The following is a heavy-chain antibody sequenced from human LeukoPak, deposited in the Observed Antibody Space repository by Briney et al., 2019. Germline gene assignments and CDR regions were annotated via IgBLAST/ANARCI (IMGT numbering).Heavy chain of an antibody. CDR3: ASGSGWTFVY. CDR2: IKEDGSEE. D-gene: IGHD6-19*01. V-gene: IGHV3-7*01. Sequence: GGSLRLSCAASRFTFSTRWMNWVRQAPGKGLEWVAIIKEDGSEELYVDSVKGRFTISRDNAKNSLYLQMNNLRAEDTAVYYCASGSGWTFVYWGQGTQVTVSS. J-gene: IGHJ4*02. CDR1: RFTFSTRW.